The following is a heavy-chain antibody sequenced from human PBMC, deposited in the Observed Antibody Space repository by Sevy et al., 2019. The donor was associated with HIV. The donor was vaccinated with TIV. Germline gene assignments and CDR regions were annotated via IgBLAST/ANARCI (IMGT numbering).Heavy chain of an antibody. J-gene: IGHJ6*02. V-gene: IGHV3-30*18. Sequence: GGSLRLSCVASGLPFSRLGMHWVRQAPGRGLEWVAIISNDGSDKEYADSVKGRFTISGDNSKDMLYLKMNSLRLEDTAVYYCANSRGKYDGSSWLYYHYAVDVWGQGTTVTVSS. CDR2: ISNDGSDK. D-gene: IGHD6-13*01. CDR3: ANSRGKYDGSSWLYYHYAVDV. CDR1: GLPFSRLG.